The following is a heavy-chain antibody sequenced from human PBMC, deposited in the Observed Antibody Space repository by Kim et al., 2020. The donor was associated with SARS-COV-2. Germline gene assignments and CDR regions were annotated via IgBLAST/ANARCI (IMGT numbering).Heavy chain of an antibody. D-gene: IGHD6-13*01. J-gene: IGHJ4*02. CDR3: ARDWNGYSSSWSDY. CDR1: GFTFDDYG. CDR2: INWNGGST. Sequence: GGSLRLSCAASGFTFDDYGMSLVRQSPGKGLEWVSGINWNGGSTGYADSVKGRFTISRDNAKNSLYLQMNSLRAEDTALYYCARDWNGYSSSWSDYWGQGTLVTVSS. V-gene: IGHV3-20*04.